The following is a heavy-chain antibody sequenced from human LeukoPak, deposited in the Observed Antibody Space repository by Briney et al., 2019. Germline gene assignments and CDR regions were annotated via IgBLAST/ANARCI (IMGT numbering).Heavy chain of an antibody. CDR1: GYTFTSYG. D-gene: IGHD3-10*01. CDR3: ARRGRYYYGSGSYAPMDV. J-gene: IGHJ6*02. Sequence: GASVKVSCKASGYTFTSYGITWVRQAPGQGLEWMGWISVYNGNTNYAQKLQGRVTMTTDTSTSTAYMELRSLRSDDTAVYYCARRGRYYYGSGSYAPMDVWGQGTTVTVSS. CDR2: ISVYNGNT. V-gene: IGHV1-18*01.